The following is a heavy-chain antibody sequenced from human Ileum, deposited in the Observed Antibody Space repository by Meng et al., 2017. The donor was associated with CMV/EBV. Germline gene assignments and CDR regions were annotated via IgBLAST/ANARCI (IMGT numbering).Heavy chain of an antibody. J-gene: IGHJ4*02. CDR1: GFTVSGKY. CDR2: IHSSGST. V-gene: IGHV3-53*01. Sequence: ALSGFTVSGKYVSWVGQAAGKGLEWVSVIHSSGSTYYTDSVKGRFTISRDNSKSTVYLQMNNLRVEDTAVYYCASPPTGYSGSYYNYWGQGTLVTVSS. CDR3: ASPPTGYSGSYYNY. D-gene: IGHD1-26*01.